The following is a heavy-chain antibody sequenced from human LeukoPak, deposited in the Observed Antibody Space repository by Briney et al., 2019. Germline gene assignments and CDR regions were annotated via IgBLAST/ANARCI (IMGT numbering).Heavy chain of an antibody. CDR3: VGDSSGYYYGEKHFDY. J-gene: IGHJ4*02. D-gene: IGHD3-22*01. V-gene: IGHV4-34*10. CDR2: INHSGTT. CDR1: GGSFSGYY. Sequence: SETLSLTCAVYGGSFSGYYWSWIRQPPGKGLEWIGEINHSGTTNYNPSLTGRITMSVDTSKNQFSLKLSSVTAADTAVYYCVGDSSGYYYGEKHFDYWGQGALVTVSS.